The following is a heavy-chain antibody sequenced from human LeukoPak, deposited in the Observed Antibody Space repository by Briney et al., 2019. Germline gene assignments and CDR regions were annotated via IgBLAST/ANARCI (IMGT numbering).Heavy chain of an antibody. CDR2: INPSGGST. V-gene: IGHV1-46*01. D-gene: IGHD3-3*01. J-gene: IGHJ5*02. CDR1: GYTFTSYY. CDR3: ARGGYYDFWSGPTEYNWSDP. Sequence: ASVKVSCKASGYTFTSYYMHWVRQAPGQGLEWMGVINPSGGSTSYAQKFQGRVTMTRDMSTSTVYMGLSSLRSEDTAVYYCARGGYYDFWSGPTEYNWSDPWGQGTLVTVSS.